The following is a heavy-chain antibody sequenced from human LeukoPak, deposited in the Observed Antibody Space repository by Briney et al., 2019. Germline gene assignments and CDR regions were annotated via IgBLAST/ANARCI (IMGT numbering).Heavy chain of an antibody. CDR3: ARRAGAYSHPYDY. D-gene: IGHD4/OR15-4a*01. CDR2: IKQDGSEN. CDR1: GFTFSSYW. V-gene: IGHV3-7*03. Sequence: PGGSLRLSCIASGFTFSSYWMSWVRQAPGKGLEWVANIKQDGSENFYVDSVKGRFTISRDNSKNTLYLQMNSLRAEDTAVYYCARRAGAYSHPYDYWGQGTLVTVSS. J-gene: IGHJ4*02.